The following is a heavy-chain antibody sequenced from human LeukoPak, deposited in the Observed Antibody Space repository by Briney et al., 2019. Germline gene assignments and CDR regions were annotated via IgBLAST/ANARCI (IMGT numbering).Heavy chain of an antibody. V-gene: IGHV4-59*10. CDR3: ARVRGSSWNTGYYYHYMDV. J-gene: IGHJ6*03. CDR1: GGSFSGYY. Sequence: SETLSLTCAVYGGSFSGYYWSWIRQPAGKGLEWIGRIFTSGSTNYNPSLKSRVTMSVDTSKNQFSLKVSSVTAADTAVYYCARVRGSSWNTGYYYHYMDVWGKGTTVTISS. CDR2: IFTSGST. D-gene: IGHD6-13*01.